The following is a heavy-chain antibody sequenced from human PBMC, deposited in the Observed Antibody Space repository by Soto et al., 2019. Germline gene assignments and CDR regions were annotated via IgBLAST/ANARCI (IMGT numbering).Heavy chain of an antibody. Sequence: GGSLRLSCAASGFTFSDYPMNWVRQAPGKGLEWVSSIRTISSAIYFADSVRSRFTISRDNARNSLYLQMTSLRDEDTAVYYCARETPSFDSWGQGTLVTVSS. CDR1: GFTFSDYP. D-gene: IGHD2-15*01. CDR2: IRTISSAI. J-gene: IGHJ4*02. V-gene: IGHV3-48*02. CDR3: ARETPSFDS.